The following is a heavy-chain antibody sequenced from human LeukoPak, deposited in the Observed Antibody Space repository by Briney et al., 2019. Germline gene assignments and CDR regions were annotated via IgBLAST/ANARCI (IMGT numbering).Heavy chain of an antibody. D-gene: IGHD3-22*01. CDR2: ISPRGGGT. Sequence: PGGSLRLSCAASGFTFSNHGMNWVRQAPGKGLEWLSGISPRGGGTYYADSVKGRFTISRDDSKSTLSLQMNSLRAEDTAVYYCARGARHSGYYYVHAFDIWGQGTMVTVSS. J-gene: IGHJ3*02. CDR3: ARGARHSGYYYVHAFDI. CDR1: GFTFSNHG. V-gene: IGHV3-23*01.